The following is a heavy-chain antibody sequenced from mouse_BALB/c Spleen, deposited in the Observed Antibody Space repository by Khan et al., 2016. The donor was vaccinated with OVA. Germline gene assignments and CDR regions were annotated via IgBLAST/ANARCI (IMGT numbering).Heavy chain of an antibody. V-gene: IGHV1-39*01. J-gene: IGHJ1*01. CDR2: IDPYYGGI. CDR3: ASSTWYFDV. CDR1: GYSFTGYN. Sequence: EVQLQESGPELEKPGASVKISCKASGYSFTGYNMNWVKQSNGKSLEWIGNIDPYYGGISYNQKFKGKATLTVDKSSSTAYMQLKSLTSEDSAVYYCASSTWYFDVWGAGTTVTVSS.